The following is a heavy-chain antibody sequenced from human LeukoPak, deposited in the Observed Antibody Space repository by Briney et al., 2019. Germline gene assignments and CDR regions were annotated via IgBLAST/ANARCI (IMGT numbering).Heavy chain of an antibody. J-gene: IGHJ5*02. CDR1: GGSISSYY. CDR2: IYYSGST. V-gene: IGHV4-59*01. D-gene: IGHD6-25*01. CDR3: ARRSGYRSGIWFDP. Sequence: SETLSLTCTVSGGSISSYYWSWIRQPPGKGLEWIGYIYYSGSTNYNPSLKSRVTISVDTSKNQFSLKLSSVTAADTAVYYCARRSGYRSGIWFDPWGQGTLVTVSS.